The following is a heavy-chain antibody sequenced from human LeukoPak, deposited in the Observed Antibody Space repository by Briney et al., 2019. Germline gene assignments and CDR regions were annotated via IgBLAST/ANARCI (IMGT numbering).Heavy chain of an antibody. CDR2: VYYIGTT. D-gene: IGHD6-13*01. CDR1: GGSVKSPTSY. Sequence: SETLSLTCTVSGGSVKSPTSYWSWIRQPPGKGLEWIGNVYYIGTTSYNSTLKSRVRISVDTSKNQFSLEVESVTAEDTAVYYCARDTRTGSSWYTDAFDIWGQGTMVTVSS. J-gene: IGHJ3*02. CDR3: ARDTRTGSSWYTDAFDI. V-gene: IGHV4-61*01.